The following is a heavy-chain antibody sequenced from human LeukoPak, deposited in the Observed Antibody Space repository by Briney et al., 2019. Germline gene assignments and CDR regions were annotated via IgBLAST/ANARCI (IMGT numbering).Heavy chain of an antibody. D-gene: IGHD1-7*01. CDR1: GYTFTSYD. J-gene: IGHJ6*02. CDR2: MNPNSGNT. CDR3: AILELRGYYYGMDV. Sequence: ASVKVSCKASGYTFTSYDINWVRQATGQGLEWMGWMNPNSGNTGYAPKFQGRVTMTRNTSISTAYMELSSLRSEDTAVYYCAILELRGYYYGMDVWGQGTTVTVSS. V-gene: IGHV1-8*01.